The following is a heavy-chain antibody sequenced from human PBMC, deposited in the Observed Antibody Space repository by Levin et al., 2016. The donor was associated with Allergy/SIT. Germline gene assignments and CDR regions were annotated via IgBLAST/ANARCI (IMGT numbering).Heavy chain of an antibody. D-gene: IGHD5-18*01. J-gene: IGHJ4*02. V-gene: IGHV3-30*03. CDR3: ASHSGYSYGTDY. Sequence: WIRQPPGKGLEWVAVISYDGSNKYYADSVKGRFTISRDNSKNTLYLQMNSLRAEDTAVYYCASHSGYSYGTDYWGQGTLVTVSS. CDR2: ISYDGSNK.